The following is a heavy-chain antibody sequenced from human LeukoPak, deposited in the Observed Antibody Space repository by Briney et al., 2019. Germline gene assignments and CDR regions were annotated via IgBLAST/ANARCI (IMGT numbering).Heavy chain of an antibody. J-gene: IGHJ4*02. CDR2: ISGSGSGSST. CDR1: GFTFSSSA. CDR3: AKSGYNRFDY. Sequence: PGGSLRLSCAASGFTFSSSAMSWVRQAPGKGLEWVSTISGSGSGSSTYYADPVKGRFTISRDNSKNTLYLQMNSLRAEDTAVYYCAKSGYNRFDYWGQGTLVTVSS. V-gene: IGHV3-23*01. D-gene: IGHD5-24*01.